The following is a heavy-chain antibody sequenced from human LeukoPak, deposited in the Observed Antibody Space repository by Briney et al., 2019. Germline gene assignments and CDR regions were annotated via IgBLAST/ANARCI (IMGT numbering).Heavy chain of an antibody. D-gene: IGHD3-22*01. CDR1: GHTFTSYG. Sequence: ASVKVSCKASGHTFTSYGISWVRQAPGQGLEWMGWISAYNGNTNYAQKLQGRVTMTTDTSTSTAYMELRSLRSDDTAVYYCARVRSYYDSSAYDYWGQGTLVTVSS. CDR3: ARVRSYYDSSAYDY. V-gene: IGHV1-18*01. J-gene: IGHJ4*02. CDR2: ISAYNGNT.